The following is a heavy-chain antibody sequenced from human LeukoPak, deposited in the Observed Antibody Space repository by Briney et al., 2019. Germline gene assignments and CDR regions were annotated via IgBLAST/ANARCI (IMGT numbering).Heavy chain of an antibody. CDR2: ISGSGGST. V-gene: IGHV3-23*01. D-gene: IGHD5-12*01. Sequence: GGSLRLSCAASGFTFSSYAMSWVRQAPGKGLEWVSAISGSGGSTYYADSVKGRFTISRDNSKNTLYLQMNSLRAEDTAVYYCAKNVGPLSGYDEGSGYWGQGTLVTVSS. J-gene: IGHJ4*02. CDR3: AKNVGPLSGYDEGSGY. CDR1: GFTFSSYA.